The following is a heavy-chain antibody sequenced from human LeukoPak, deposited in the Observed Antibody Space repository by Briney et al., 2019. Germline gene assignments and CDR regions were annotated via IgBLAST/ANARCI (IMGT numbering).Heavy chain of an antibody. CDR1: GLDFSKYA. CDR2: IGGNGGTT. Sequence: PGGSLRLSCTDSGLDFSKYAINWVRQTPGKGLEWVSSIGGNGGTTHYADSVKGRFTISRDNAQNSLYLQMNSLRAEDTAVYYCARRTRGYCSGGSCYAFQHWGQGTLVTVSS. CDR3: ARRTRGYCSGGSCYAFQH. V-gene: IGHV3-48*04. D-gene: IGHD2-15*01. J-gene: IGHJ1*01.